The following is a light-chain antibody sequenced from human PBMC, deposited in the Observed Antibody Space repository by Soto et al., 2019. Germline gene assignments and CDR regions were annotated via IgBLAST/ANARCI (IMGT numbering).Light chain of an antibody. Sequence: QSALTQPPSASGSPGQSVTISCTGTSSDVGAYNYVSWYQPHAGKAPKLVIYEVTKRPSGVPDRFSGSKSANTASLTVSGLQAEDEADYSCSSFASSNTWVFGGGTKLTVL. CDR3: SSFASSNTWV. CDR2: EVT. V-gene: IGLV2-8*01. J-gene: IGLJ3*02. CDR1: SSDVGAYNY.